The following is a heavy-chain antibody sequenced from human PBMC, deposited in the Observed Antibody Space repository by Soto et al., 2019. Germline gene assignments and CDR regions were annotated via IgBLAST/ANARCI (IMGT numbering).Heavy chain of an antibody. V-gene: IGHV3-23*01. CDR3: EKIMARSGGYDMTALDA. D-gene: IGHD5-12*01. CDR2: ISGRRGRQRNT. Sequence: GGSLRLSCVASGITFGSRAMSWVRQAPGRGLEWVSTISGRRGRQRNTFYTASVKGRFAVTRDNSRNTLFLQMNSLTVEDTALDYCEKIMARSGGYDMTALDAWGQGTLVTVTS. J-gene: IGHJ5*02. CDR1: GITFGSRA.